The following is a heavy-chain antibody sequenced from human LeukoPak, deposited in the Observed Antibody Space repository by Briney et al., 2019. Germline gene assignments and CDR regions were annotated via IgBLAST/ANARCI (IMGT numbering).Heavy chain of an antibody. D-gene: IGHD5-18*01. J-gene: IGHJ4*02. CDR2: IYPGDSDT. V-gene: IGHV5-51*01. Sequence: PGESLKISCKGSGYSFTSYWIGWVRQMPGKGLEWMGIIYPGDSDTRYSPSFEGQVTISADKSIGTAYLQWSSLKASDTAMYYCARRVHTAMAHFDYWGQGTLVTVSS. CDR1: GYSFTSYW. CDR3: ARRVHTAMAHFDY.